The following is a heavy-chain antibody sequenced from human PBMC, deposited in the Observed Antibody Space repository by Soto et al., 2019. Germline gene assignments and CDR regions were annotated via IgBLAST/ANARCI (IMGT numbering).Heavy chain of an antibody. V-gene: IGHV1-69*13. J-gene: IGHJ6*01. CDR1: GGTCSSDA. D-gene: IGHD1-26*01. Sequence: SVKLCCKASGGTCSSDAISWLRQAPGQGLGCMGPILPISGTAISAQKFPGRVTSTADDSTSRGYMELSSLRSEDTAGYYCASWRVLRGPTYYYNGMGVWRKGTTVTVAS. CDR2: ILPISGTA. CDR3: ASWRVLRGPTYYYNGMGV.